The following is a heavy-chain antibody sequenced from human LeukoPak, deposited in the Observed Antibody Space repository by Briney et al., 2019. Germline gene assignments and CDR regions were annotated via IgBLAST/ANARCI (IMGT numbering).Heavy chain of an antibody. CDR3: TRHLMYYYDSSGYYEDY. CDR2: IRSKANSYAT. D-gene: IGHD3-22*01. V-gene: IGHV3-73*01. Sequence: GGSLRLSCAASGFTFSGSAMHWVRRASGKGLEWVGRIRSKANSYATAYAASVKGRFTISRGDSKNTAYLQMNSLKTEDTAVYYCTRHLMYYYDSSGYYEDYWGQGTLVTVSS. CDR1: GFTFSGSA. J-gene: IGHJ4*02.